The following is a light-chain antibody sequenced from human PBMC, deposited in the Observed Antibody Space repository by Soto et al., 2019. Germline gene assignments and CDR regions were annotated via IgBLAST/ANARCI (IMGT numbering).Light chain of an antibody. CDR3: QQYGSSPLT. Sequence: EIVLTQSPGTLSLSPGERATLSCRASQSVSSTSLAWYQQKPGQAPWLLIYGASSRATGIPDRFSGSGSGTDFTLTITRLEPEDFAVYYCQQYGSSPLTFGGGTKVEIK. J-gene: IGKJ4*01. CDR1: QSVSSTS. V-gene: IGKV3-20*01. CDR2: GAS.